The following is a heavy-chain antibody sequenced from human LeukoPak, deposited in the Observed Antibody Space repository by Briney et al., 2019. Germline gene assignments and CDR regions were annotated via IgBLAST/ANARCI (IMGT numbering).Heavy chain of an antibody. J-gene: IGHJ5*02. V-gene: IGHV3-30*04. CDR2: ISYDGSNR. CDR1: GFTFSIYA. Sequence: GGSLRLSCAASGFTFSIYALHWVRQAPGKGLEWVAGISYDGSNRYYADSVKGRFTISRDNSKNSMYLQMNSLRAEDTAVYYCARCGGGNPRWFDPWGQGTLVTVSS. D-gene: IGHD2-15*01. CDR3: ARCGGGNPRWFDP.